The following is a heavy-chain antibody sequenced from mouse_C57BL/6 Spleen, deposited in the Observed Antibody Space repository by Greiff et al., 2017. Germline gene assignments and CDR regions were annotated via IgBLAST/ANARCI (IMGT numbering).Heavy chain of an antibody. CDR3: AYVNYEFAY. V-gene: IGHV1-59*01. D-gene: IGHD2-1*01. CDR1: GYTFTSYW. CDR2: IDPSDSYT. J-gene: IGHJ3*01. Sequence: QVQLQQPGAELVRPGTSVKLSCKASGYTFTSYWMHWVKQRPGQGLEWIGVIDPSDSYTNYNQKFKGKATLTVDTSSSTAYMQLSSLTSEDSAVYYCAYVNYEFAYWGQGTLVTVSA.